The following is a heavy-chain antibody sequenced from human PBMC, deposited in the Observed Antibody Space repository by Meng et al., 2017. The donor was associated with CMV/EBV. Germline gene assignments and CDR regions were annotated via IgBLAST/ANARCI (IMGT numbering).Heavy chain of an antibody. CDR3: ASYHHSSSQWYFDY. CDR2: ISSSSSYI. D-gene: IGHD6-13*01. CDR1: GFTFSSYS. Sequence: LSLTCAASGFTFSSYSMNWVRQAPGKGLEWVSSISSSSSYIYYADSVKGRFTISSDNAKNSLYLQMNSLRAEDTAVYYCASYHHSSSQWYFDYWGQGTLVTVSS. V-gene: IGHV3-21*01. J-gene: IGHJ4*02.